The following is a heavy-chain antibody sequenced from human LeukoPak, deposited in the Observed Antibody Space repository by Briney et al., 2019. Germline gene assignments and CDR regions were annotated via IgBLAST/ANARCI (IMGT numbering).Heavy chain of an antibody. CDR1: GGSITSYY. J-gene: IGHJ4*02. D-gene: IGHD3-22*01. Sequence: SETLSLTCNVSGGSITSYYWNWIRQPPGKGLEWIGYIYYTGSTNSNPPLKSRLTISLDTSKKQFSLKLSSVTAADTAIYYCASSYFYDGNRYFDYWGQGALVTVSS. CDR3: ASSYFYDGNRYFDY. V-gene: IGHV4-59*08. CDR2: IYYTGST.